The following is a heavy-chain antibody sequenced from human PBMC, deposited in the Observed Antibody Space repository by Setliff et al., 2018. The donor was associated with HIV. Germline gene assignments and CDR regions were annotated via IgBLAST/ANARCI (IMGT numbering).Heavy chain of an antibody. Sequence: ASVKVSCKASGYLFTHYGVSWVRQAPGQGLEWVGWVSVYNGNTNYAQKVQGRVTLTRDTSTSTVYMELSRLKSEDTAVYYCARDPFPSTNYYDSSAYPFAEYFHHWGQGTLVTVSS. CDR2: VSVYNGNT. CDR3: ARDPFPSTNYYDSSAYPFAEYFHH. J-gene: IGHJ1*01. CDR1: GYLFTHYG. D-gene: IGHD3-22*01. V-gene: IGHV1-18*01.